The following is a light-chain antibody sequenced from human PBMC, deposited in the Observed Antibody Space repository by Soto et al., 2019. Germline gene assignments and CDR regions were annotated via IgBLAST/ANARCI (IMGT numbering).Light chain of an antibody. CDR1: SSDVGGYNY. J-gene: IGLJ2*01. CDR2: EVN. Sequence: QSALTQPPSASGSPGQSVTISCTGTSSDVGGYNYVSWYQQHPGKAPKLVMYEVNKWPSGVPDRFSGSKSGNTASLTVSGLQAEDEADYYCSSYAGSNNKVFGGGTKLTVL. CDR3: SSYAGSNNKV. V-gene: IGLV2-8*01.